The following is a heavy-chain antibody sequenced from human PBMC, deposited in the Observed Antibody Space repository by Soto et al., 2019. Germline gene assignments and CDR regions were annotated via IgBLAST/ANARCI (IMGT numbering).Heavy chain of an antibody. D-gene: IGHD3-10*01. CDR2: VHDSWGS. J-gene: IGHJ6*02. V-gene: IGHV4-59*08. CDR1: GGSISNYY. CDR3: ARQGFGALQGLVDV. Sequence: QVPLQESGPGLVKPSETLSLSCTVSGGSISNYYWSWFRQTPGKGLEWIGYVHDSWGSNYNPSLKSRFAISLDTSKSQFSLKLTSVTATDTAVYYCARQGFGALQGLVDVWGQGTTVTVSS.